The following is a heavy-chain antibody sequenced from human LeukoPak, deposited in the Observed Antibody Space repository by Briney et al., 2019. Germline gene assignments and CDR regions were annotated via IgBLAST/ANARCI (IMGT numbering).Heavy chain of an antibody. J-gene: IGHJ5*02. CDR3: AREYQLLGTVYNYFDP. CDR2: IRYDGSNK. V-gene: IGHV3-30*02. Sequence: GGSLRLSCAASGFIFSSYGMHWVRQAPGKGLDWVAFIRYDGSNKYYADSVKGRFTISRDNSKNTLYLQMNSLRAEDTAVYYCAREYQLLGTVYNYFDPWGQGTLVTVSS. CDR1: GFIFSSYG. D-gene: IGHD2-2*01.